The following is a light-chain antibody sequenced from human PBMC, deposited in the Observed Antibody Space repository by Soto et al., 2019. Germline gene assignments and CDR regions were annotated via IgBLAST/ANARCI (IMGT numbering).Light chain of an antibody. CDR2: GAS. J-gene: IGKJ2*01. CDR1: QSVSSSY. V-gene: IGKV3-20*01. Sequence: EIVLTRSPGTLSLSPGERATLSCRASQSVSSSYLAWYQQKPGQAPRLLIYGASSRATGIPDRFSGSGSGTDFTLTISRLEPEDFAVYYCQQYGSSPMYTFGQGTK. CDR3: QQYGSSPMYT.